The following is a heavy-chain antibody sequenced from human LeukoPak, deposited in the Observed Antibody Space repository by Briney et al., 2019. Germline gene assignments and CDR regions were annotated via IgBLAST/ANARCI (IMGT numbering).Heavy chain of an antibody. Sequence: VASVKVSCKASGYTFTSYDINWVRQATGQGLEWMGWMNPNSGNTGYAQKFQGRVTMTRNTSISTAYMELSSLRSEDTAVYYCAREERGGLSGSLGGLFASYRTYYYMDVWGRGTTVTVSS. V-gene: IGHV1-8*01. CDR1: GYTFTSYD. D-gene: IGHD1-26*01. CDR2: MNPNSGNT. CDR3: AREERGGLSGSLGGLFASYRTYYYMDV. J-gene: IGHJ6*03.